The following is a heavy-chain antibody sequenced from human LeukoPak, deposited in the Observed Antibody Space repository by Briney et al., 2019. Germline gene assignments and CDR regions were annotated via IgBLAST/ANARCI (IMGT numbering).Heavy chain of an antibody. V-gene: IGHV4-34*01. CDR3: ARLSKAANRYYYYYYYMDV. CDR1: GGSFSGYY. D-gene: IGHD6-6*01. CDR2: INHSGST. J-gene: IGHJ6*03. Sequence: KPSETLSLTCAVYGGSFSGYYWSWIRQPPGKGLEWIGEINHSGSTNYNPSLKSRVTISVDTSKNQFSLKLSSVTAADTAVYYCARLSKAANRYYYYYYYMDVWGKGTTVTVSS.